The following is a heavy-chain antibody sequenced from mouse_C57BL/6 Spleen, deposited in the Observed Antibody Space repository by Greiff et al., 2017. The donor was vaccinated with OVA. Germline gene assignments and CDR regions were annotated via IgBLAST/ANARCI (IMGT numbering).Heavy chain of an antibody. D-gene: IGHD2-4*01. V-gene: IGHV1-64*01. CDR2: IHPNSGST. J-gene: IGHJ4*01. CDR3: ARSEYYDYDYYAMDY. CDR1: GYTFTSYW. Sequence: QVQLQQPGAELVKPGASVKLSCKASGYTFTSYWMHWVKQRPGQGLEWIGMIHPNSGSTNYNEKFKSKATLTVDKSSSTAYMQLSSLTSEDSAVYYGARSEYYDYDYYAMDYWGQGTSVTVSS.